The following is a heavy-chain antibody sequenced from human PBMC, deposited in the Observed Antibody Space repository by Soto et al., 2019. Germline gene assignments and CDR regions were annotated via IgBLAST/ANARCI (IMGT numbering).Heavy chain of an antibody. J-gene: IGHJ1*01. CDR1: GGPFISYA. CDR2: IIPIFGTA. Sequence: GXSVKVSCNASGGPFISYAISWVRQAPGQGLEWMGGIIPIFGTANYAQKFQCRVTITADESTSTAYMELSSLRSEDTAVYYCARGSPIRRDSYNELAEYFQQWGQGTLVTVSS. CDR3: ARGSPIRRDSYNELAEYFQQ. V-gene: IGHV1-69*01. D-gene: IGHD1-26*01.